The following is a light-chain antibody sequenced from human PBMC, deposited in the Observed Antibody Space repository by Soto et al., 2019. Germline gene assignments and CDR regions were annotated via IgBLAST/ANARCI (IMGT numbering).Light chain of an antibody. V-gene: IGKV3D-15*01. CDR1: QSVSSN. Sequence: EIGMTQSPATLSVSPGERAILSCRASQSVSSNLAWYQQRPGQAPRLLIYGVSSRASGIPDRFFGSGSGTDFTLTISSLQSEDFAVYYCQQYNNWPWTLGQGTKVDI. CDR2: GVS. J-gene: IGKJ1*01. CDR3: QQYNNWPWT.